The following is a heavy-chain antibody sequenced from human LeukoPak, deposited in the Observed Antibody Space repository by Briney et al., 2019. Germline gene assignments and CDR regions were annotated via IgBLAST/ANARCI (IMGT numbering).Heavy chain of an antibody. CDR3: ARVPYYDFWSGYAFDI. CDR2: LSSSGDFI. D-gene: IGHD3-3*01. Sequence: GGSLRLSCSASGFTFRTYTMHWVRQAPGKGPEWVSSLSSSGDFIYYADSVRGRFTISRDNAKNSLYLQMNSLRAEDTAVYYCARVPYYDFWSGYAFDIWGQGTMVTVSS. J-gene: IGHJ3*02. V-gene: IGHV3-21*01. CDR1: GFTFRTYT.